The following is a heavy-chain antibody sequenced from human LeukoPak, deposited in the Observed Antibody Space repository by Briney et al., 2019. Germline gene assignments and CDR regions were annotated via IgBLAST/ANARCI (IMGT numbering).Heavy chain of an antibody. CDR1: GGSISSSSYY. J-gene: IGHJ6*03. D-gene: IGHD3-3*01. V-gene: IGHV4-39*01. CDR2: IYYSGST. CDR3: AKSYYDFWSGYGGGYYYYMDV. Sequence: PSETLSLTCTVSGGSISSSSYYWGWIRQPPGKGLEWIGSIYYSGSTYYNPSLKSRVTISVDTSKNQFSLKLSSVTAAYTAVYYCAKSYYDFWSGYGGGYYYYMDVWGKGTTVTVSS.